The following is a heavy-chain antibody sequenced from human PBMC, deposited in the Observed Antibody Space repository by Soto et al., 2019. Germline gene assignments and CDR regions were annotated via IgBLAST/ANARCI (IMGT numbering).Heavy chain of an antibody. CDR2: ITSSSSYR. J-gene: IGHJ4*02. CDR1: GFTFSDYY. D-gene: IGHD3-10*01. V-gene: IGHV3-11*06. Sequence: QVQLVESGGGLVKPGGSMRLSCAASGFTFSDYYMSWIRQAPGKGLVWVSYITSSSSYRNYGDSVKGRFTISRDNAKNSLFLQINSLRAEDTAVYDCARGGVRGITTQNFDYWGQGTLVTVSS. CDR3: ARGGVRGITTQNFDY.